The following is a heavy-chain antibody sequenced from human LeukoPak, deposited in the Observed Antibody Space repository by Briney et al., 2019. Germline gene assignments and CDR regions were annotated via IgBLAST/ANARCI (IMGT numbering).Heavy chain of an antibody. CDR3: ASSIPYYDFWSGPDY. CDR1: GGSISSGDYY. V-gene: IGHV4-30-4*08. Sequence: PSETLSLTCAVSGGSISSGDYYWSWLRQPPGKGLEWIGYIYYSGSTYYNPSLKSRVTISVDTSKNQFSLKLSSVTAADTAVYYCASSIPYYDFWSGPDYWGQGTPVTVSS. CDR2: IYYSGST. J-gene: IGHJ4*02. D-gene: IGHD3-3*01.